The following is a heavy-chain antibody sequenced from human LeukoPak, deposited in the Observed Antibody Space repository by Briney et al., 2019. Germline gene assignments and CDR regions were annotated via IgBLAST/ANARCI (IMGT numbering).Heavy chain of an antibody. CDR2: IDTKTGNP. J-gene: IGHJ4*02. Sequence: ASVKVTCKASGYTFSSCAINWVRQAPGQGLEYMGWIDTKTGNPTYAQGFTGRFVFSLDTSVSTAYLQISSLKAEDTAVYYCAIHPSDSSGYFSYWGQGALVTVSS. D-gene: IGHD3-22*01. CDR3: AIHPSDSSGYFSY. CDR1: GYTFSSCA. V-gene: IGHV7-4-1*02.